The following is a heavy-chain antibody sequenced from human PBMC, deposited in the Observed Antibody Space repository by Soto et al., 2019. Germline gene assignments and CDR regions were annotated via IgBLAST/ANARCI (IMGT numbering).Heavy chain of an antibody. CDR2: IHHSGST. J-gene: IGHJ4*02. D-gene: IGHD3-22*01. Sequence: PSETLSLTCNVSGGSISSGGYYWTWIRQHPGKGLEWIGNIHHSGSTFYNPSLKSRVSISVDTSKNQFSLKLSSVTAADTAVYYCARADYYDSSGLDYWGQGTLVTVSS. CDR1: GGSISSGGYY. CDR3: ARADYYDSSGLDY. V-gene: IGHV4-31*03.